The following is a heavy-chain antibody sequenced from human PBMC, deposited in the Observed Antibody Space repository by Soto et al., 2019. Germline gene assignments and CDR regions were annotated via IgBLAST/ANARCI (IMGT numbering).Heavy chain of an antibody. D-gene: IGHD3-3*01. Sequence: QVQLVQSGAEVKKPGASVKVSCKVSGYTLTELSMHWVRQAPGKGLEWMGGFDPQEGETIYAQTFQGKVTMTEDTSTDTAYMELSSLRSEDTAVYYCATANPGGYYGDYWGQGTLVTVSS. J-gene: IGHJ4*02. V-gene: IGHV1-24*01. CDR2: FDPQEGET. CDR1: GYTLTELS. CDR3: ATANPGGYYGDY.